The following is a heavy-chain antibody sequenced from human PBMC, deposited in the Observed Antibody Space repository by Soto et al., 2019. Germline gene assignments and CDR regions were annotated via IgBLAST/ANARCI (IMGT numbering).Heavy chain of an antibody. Sequence: QVQLVESGGGVVQPGRSLRLSCAASGFTFSSYGMHWVRQAPGKELEWVAVIWYDGSNKYYADSVKGRFTISRDNSKNTLYLQMNSLRAEDTAVYYCAREGNGQLVLNYWYFDLWGRGTLVTVSS. CDR2: IWYDGSNK. V-gene: IGHV3-33*01. D-gene: IGHD6-6*01. J-gene: IGHJ2*01. CDR1: GFTFSSYG. CDR3: AREGNGQLVLNYWYFDL.